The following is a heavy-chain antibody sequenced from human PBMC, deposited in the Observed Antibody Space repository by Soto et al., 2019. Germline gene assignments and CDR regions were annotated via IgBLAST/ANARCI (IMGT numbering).Heavy chain of an antibody. V-gene: IGHV3-48*03. Sequence: EVQLVESGGGLVQPGGSLRLSCAASGFTFSSYEFNWVRQAPGRGLEWISYISVSGNIIKYADSVKGRFTNSRDNAESSLHLHMSSLRVDDTALYFCVRDTMRASAAASLDNWGQGTQVIVSS. D-gene: IGHD6-13*01. CDR2: ISVSGNII. CDR3: VRDTMRASAAASLDN. CDR1: GFTFSSYE. J-gene: IGHJ4*02.